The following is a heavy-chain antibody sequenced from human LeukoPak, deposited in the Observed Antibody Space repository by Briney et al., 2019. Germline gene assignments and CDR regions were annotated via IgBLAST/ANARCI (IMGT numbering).Heavy chain of an antibody. Sequence: ASVKVSCKTSGGTFSTYAISWVRQAPGQGLEWMGGIIPIFGTGNYAQKFQGRVTITADESTSTAYMELSSLRSEDTAVYYCARGLGDSSGYYSSDNWGQGTLVTVSS. D-gene: IGHD3-22*01. CDR1: GGTFSTYA. V-gene: IGHV1-69*13. CDR3: ARGLGDSSGYYSSDN. CDR2: IIPIFGTG. J-gene: IGHJ4*02.